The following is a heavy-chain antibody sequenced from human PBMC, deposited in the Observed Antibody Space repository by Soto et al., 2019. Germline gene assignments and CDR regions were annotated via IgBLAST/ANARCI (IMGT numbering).Heavy chain of an antibody. CDR2: IGTAGDT. CDR3: ARESWGSNAFDI. V-gene: IGHV3-13*01. Sequence: GGSLRLSCAASGFTFSSYDMHWVRQATGKGLEWVSAIGTAGDTYYPGSVKGRFTISRENAKNSLYLQMNSLRAGDTAVYYCARESWGSNAFDIWGQGTMVTVSS. J-gene: IGHJ3*02. CDR1: GFTFSSYD. D-gene: IGHD7-27*01.